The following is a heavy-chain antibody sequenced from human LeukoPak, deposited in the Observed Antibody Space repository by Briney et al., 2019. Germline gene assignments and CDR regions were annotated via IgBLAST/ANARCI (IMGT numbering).Heavy chain of an antibody. CDR3: AHMVRGVVYFDY. CDR1: GYSISSGYY. CDR2: IYYSGST. V-gene: IGHV4-38-2*02. J-gene: IGHJ4*02. D-gene: IGHD3-10*01. Sequence: SETLSLTCSVSGYSISSGYYWSWIRQPPGKGLEWIGYIYYSGSTNYNPSLKSRVTISVDTSKNQFSLKLSSVTAADTAVYYCAHMVRGVVYFDYRGQGALVTVSS.